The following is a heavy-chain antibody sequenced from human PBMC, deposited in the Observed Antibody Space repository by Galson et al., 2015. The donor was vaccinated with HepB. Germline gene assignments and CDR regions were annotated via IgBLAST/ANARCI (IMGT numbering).Heavy chain of an antibody. Sequence: SLRLSCAASGFIFYNYDMTWVRQTPGKGLEWVSSLSGSGTTPYYPDTLKGRFTISRDNSKNTLYLQMNSLRVDDTAVYYCAKISLWFGTRDFDHWGQGTLVTVSS. CDR2: LSGSGTTP. CDR1: GFIFYNYD. V-gene: IGHV3-23*01. D-gene: IGHD3-10*01. CDR3: AKISLWFGTRDFDH. J-gene: IGHJ4*02.